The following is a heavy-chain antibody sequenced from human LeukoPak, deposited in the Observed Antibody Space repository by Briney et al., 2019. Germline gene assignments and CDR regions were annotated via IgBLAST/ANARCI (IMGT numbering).Heavy chain of an antibody. V-gene: IGHV1-69*04. CDR3: ASTDYYGSGSHY. D-gene: IGHD3-10*01. CDR2: IIPILGIA. CDR1: GGTFSSYA. Sequence: SVKVSCKASGGTFSSYAISWVRQGPGQGLEWMGRIIPILGIANYAQKFQGRVTVTADKSTSTAYMELSSLRSEDTAVYYCASTDYYGSGSHYWGQGTLVTVSS. J-gene: IGHJ4*02.